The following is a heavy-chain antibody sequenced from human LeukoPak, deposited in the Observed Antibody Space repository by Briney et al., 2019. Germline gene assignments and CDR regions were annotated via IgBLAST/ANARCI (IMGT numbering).Heavy chain of an antibody. J-gene: IGHJ4*02. D-gene: IGHD3-22*01. V-gene: IGHV4-59*01. CDR2: IYNSGST. CDR1: GGSFSSYY. CDR3: ARENGDGSVAFDY. Sequence: PSETLSLTCAVYGGSFSSYYWNWIRQPPGKGLEWIGYIYNSGSTNYNPSLKSRVTISVDTSKNQFSLELSSVTAADTAVYYCARENGDGSVAFDYWGQGTLVTVSS.